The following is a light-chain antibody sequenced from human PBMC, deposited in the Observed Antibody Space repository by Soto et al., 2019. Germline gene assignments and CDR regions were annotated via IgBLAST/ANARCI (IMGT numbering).Light chain of an antibody. Sequence: QSALTQPASVSGSPGQSITISCTGATSDIGTFNLVSWYQQHPGKVPKLMIYEVTRRPSNTSTRFSGSKSGNVASLTVSGLRAEDEADYFCCSYASYGTFVFGTGTKVTVL. V-gene: IGLV2-23*02. J-gene: IGLJ1*01. CDR1: TSDIGTFNL. CDR3: CSYASYGTFV. CDR2: EVT.